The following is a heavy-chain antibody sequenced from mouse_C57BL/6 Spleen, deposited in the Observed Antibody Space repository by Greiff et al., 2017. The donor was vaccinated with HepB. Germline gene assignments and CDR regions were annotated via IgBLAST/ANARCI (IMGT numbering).Heavy chain of an antibody. V-gene: IGHV1-53*01. J-gene: IGHJ2*01. CDR1: GYTFTSYW. D-gene: IGHD1-1*01. Sequence: QVQLQQSGTELVKPGASVKLSCKASGYTFTSYWIHWVKQRPGQGLEWIGNINPSNGGTNYNEKFKSKATLTVDKSSSTAYMQLSSLTSEDSAVYYCARSTVVATRYFDYWGQGTTLTVSS. CDR2: INPSNGGT. CDR3: ARSTVVATRYFDY.